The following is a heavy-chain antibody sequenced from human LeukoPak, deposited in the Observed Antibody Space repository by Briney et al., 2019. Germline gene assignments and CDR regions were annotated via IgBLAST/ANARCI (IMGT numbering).Heavy chain of an antibody. Sequence: PGGSLRLSCAASGFTFSSYGMHWVRQAPGKGLEWVAFIRYNGSNKYYTDSVKGRFTISRDSSKNTLYLQMNSLRAEDTAVYYCARVSLWFGELFFGRQYFQHWGQGTLVTVSS. V-gene: IGHV3-30*02. J-gene: IGHJ1*01. CDR3: ARVSLWFGELFFGRQYFQH. D-gene: IGHD3-10*01. CDR1: GFTFSSYG. CDR2: IRYNGSNK.